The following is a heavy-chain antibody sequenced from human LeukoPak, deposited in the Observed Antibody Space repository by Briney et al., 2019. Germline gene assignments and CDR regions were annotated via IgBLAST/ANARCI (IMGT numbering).Heavy chain of an antibody. CDR1: GFTFSSYA. Sequence: PGGSLRLSCAASGFTFSSYAMSWVRQAPGKGLEWVSAISGSGGSTYYADSVKGRLTISRDNSKNTLYLQMNSLRAEDTAVYYCAKETVRVGGEISSFDHWGQGTLGAVSS. V-gene: IGHV3-23*01. CDR3: AKETVRVGGEISSFDH. J-gene: IGHJ4*02. D-gene: IGHD2-21*01. CDR2: ISGSGGST.